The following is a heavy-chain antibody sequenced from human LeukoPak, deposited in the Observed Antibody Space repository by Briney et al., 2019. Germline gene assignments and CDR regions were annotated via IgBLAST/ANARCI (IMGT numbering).Heavy chain of an antibody. CDR2: FDPAHGER. V-gene: IGHV1-24*01. CDR1: GYTLTESS. CDR3: ATQQQLVPDYYYYGMDV. Sequence: GASVKVSCKVSGYTLTESSIHWVRQAPGKGLEWMGGFDPAHGERIYAQKFQGRVTMTEDASTDTAYMNLSSLRSEDTAVYYCATQQQLVPDYYYYGMDVWGQGTTVTVSS. D-gene: IGHD6-13*01. J-gene: IGHJ6*02.